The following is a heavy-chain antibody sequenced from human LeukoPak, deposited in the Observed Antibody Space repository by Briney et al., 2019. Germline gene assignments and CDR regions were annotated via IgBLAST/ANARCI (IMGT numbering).Heavy chain of an antibody. Sequence: GASVKVSCKDSGNTFTGHYMHWVRQAPGQGREWMGWINPDSGVTDCTQKLQGRVTMTRDTSISTAYTELSSLRPDDTPVYHCARVRAPSLTQGGFDYWGQGTLVTVSS. CDR3: ARVRAPSLTQGGFDY. CDR1: GNTFTGHY. J-gene: IGHJ4*02. V-gene: IGHV1-2*02. D-gene: IGHD3-16*01. CDR2: INPDSGVT.